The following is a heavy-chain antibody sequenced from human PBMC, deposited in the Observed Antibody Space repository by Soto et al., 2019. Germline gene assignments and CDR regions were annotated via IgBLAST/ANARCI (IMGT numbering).Heavy chain of an antibody. CDR3: ARVVNIYYMDV. V-gene: IGHV3-23*01. Sequence: GGSLRLSCAASGFTFSNYVMRWVRQAPGKGLEWLSAINPSGVGTYYADSVRGRFTISRDNSKNTVFLQMSSLRAEDTAVYYCARVVNIYYMDVWGTGTTVTVSS. J-gene: IGHJ6*03. CDR1: GFTFSNYV. CDR2: INPSGVGT. D-gene: IGHD6-6*01.